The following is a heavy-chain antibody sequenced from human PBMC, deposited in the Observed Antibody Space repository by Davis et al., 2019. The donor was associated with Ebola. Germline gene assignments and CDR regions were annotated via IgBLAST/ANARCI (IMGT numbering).Heavy chain of an antibody. J-gene: IGHJ6*02. CDR1: GGSFSGYY. CDR2: IYYSGST. V-gene: IGHV4-34*01. Sequence: GSLRLSCAVYGGSFSGYYWSWVRQPPGKGLEWIGSIYYSGSTYYNPSLKSRVTISVDTSKNQFSLKLSSVTAADTAVYYCASGTRYYYGMDVWGQGTTVTVSS. D-gene: IGHD3-10*01. CDR3: ASGTRYYYGMDV.